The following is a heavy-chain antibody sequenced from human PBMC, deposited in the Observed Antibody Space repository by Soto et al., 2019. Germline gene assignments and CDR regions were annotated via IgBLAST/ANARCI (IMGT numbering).Heavy chain of an antibody. CDR2: IIPIFGTA. D-gene: IGHD5-18*01. V-gene: IGHV1-69*01. Sequence: QVQLVQSGAEVKKPGSSVKVSCKASGGTFSSYAISWVRQAPGQGLEWMGGIIPIFGTANYAQKLQGRVTITAYESTSTAYMELSSLRSEDTSVYYCARVQVGYSYGLHDYWGQGTLVTVSS. CDR1: GGTFSSYA. J-gene: IGHJ4*02. CDR3: ARVQVGYSYGLHDY.